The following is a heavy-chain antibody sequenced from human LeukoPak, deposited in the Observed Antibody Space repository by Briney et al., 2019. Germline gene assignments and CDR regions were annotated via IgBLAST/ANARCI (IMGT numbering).Heavy chain of an antibody. CDR3: ARGYYDSSGYYCGFDY. J-gene: IGHJ4*02. CDR2: INHSGST. Sequence: TSETLSLTCAVYGGSFSGYYWSWIRQPPGKGLEWIGEINHSGSTNYSPSLKSRVTISVDTSKNQFSLKLSSVTAADTAVYYCARGYYDSSGYYCGFDYWGQGTLVTVSS. V-gene: IGHV4-34*01. CDR1: GGSFSGYY. D-gene: IGHD3-22*01.